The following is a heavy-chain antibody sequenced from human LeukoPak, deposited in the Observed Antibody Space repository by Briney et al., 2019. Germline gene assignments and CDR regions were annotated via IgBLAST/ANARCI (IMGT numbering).Heavy chain of an antibody. V-gene: IGHV1-18*01. Sequence: ASVKVSCKASGYTFTSYGISWVRQAPGQGLEWMGWISAYNGNTNYAQKLQGRVTMTTDTSTSTAYVELRSLRSDDTAVYYCARDHCSSTSCYFDYWGQGTLVTVSS. CDR2: ISAYNGNT. CDR3: ARDHCSSTSCYFDY. CDR1: GYTFTSYG. D-gene: IGHD2-2*01. J-gene: IGHJ4*02.